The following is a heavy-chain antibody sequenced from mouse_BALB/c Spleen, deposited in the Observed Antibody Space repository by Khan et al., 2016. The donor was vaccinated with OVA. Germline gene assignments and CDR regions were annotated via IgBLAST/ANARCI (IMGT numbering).Heavy chain of an antibody. D-gene: IGHD1-1*01. CDR3: TRHDYYYESGWFAY. V-gene: IGHV5-6*02. CDR2: VSTGGSYT. CDR1: GFTFSTYG. J-gene: IGHJ3*01. Sequence: EVELVESGGDLVKPGGSLKLPCAASGFTFSTYGMSWVRQAPDRRLEWVATVSTGGSYTYYPASVKGRFTISSDNAKNTLYLQMSGLRSEDTAMLYCTRHDYYYESGWFAYWGQGTLVTVSA.